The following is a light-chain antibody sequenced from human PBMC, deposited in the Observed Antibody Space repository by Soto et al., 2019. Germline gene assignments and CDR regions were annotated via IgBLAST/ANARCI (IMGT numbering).Light chain of an antibody. CDR2: DVT. J-gene: IGLJ1*01. CDR3: SPYTSSSTPYV. Sequence: QSVLTQPASVSGSPGQSITISCTGTSSDVGGYNYVSWYQQHPVKAPKLKIYDVTNRPSGVSDRFSGSKSGNTASLTISGLQAEDESDYYCSPYTSSSTPYVFGTGTKVTVL. V-gene: IGLV2-14*01. CDR1: SSDVGGYNY.